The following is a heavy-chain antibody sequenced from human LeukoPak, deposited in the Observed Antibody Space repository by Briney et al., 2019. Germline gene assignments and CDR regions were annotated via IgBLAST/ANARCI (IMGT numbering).Heavy chain of an antibody. CDR1: GGSISSSSYY. J-gene: IGHJ3*02. Sequence: PSETLSLTCTVSGGSISSSSYYWGWIRQPPGKGLDWIGTIYYDGSTYYNPSLKSRVTISVDTSKNHFSLKLSSVTAADTAVYYCARDPLTGSDSHQYAFDIWGQGTMVTVSS. V-gene: IGHV4-39*07. CDR2: IYYDGST. CDR3: ARDPLTGSDSHQYAFDI. D-gene: IGHD3-10*01.